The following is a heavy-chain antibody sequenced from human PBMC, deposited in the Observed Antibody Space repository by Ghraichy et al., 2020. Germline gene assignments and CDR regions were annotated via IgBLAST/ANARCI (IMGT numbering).Heavy chain of an antibody. Sequence: SETLSLTCTVSGGSISSSSYYWGWIRQPPGKGLEWIGSIYYSGSTYYNPSLKSRVTISVDTSKNQFSLKLSSVTAADTAVYYCARDMGVVVAAKGAFDIWGQGTMVTGAS. CDR3: ARDMGVVVAAKGAFDI. CDR2: IYYSGST. CDR1: GGSISSSSYY. J-gene: IGHJ3*02. D-gene: IGHD2-15*01. V-gene: IGHV4-39*07.